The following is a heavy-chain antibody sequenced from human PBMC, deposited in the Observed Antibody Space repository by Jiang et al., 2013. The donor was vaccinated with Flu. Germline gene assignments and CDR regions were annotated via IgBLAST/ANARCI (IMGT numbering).Heavy chain of an antibody. J-gene: IGHJ4*02. CDR1: GGTFSSYA. V-gene: IGHV1-69*01. CDR2: IIPIFGTA. D-gene: IGHD6-13*01. CDR3: ARDRTGSSLYYFDY. Sequence: GGTFSSYAISWVRQAPGQGLEWMGGIIPIFGTANYAQKFQGRVTITADESTSTAYMELSSLRSEDTAVYYCARDRTGSSLYYFDYWGQGTLVTVSS.